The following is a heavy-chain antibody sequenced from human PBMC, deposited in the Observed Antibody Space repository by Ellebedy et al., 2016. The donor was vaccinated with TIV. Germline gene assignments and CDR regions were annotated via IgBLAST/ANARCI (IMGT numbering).Heavy chain of an antibody. J-gene: IGHJ3*02. CDR3: ATFRNLDAFDI. Sequence: SETLSLTCTVSGGSISSYYWSWIRQPPGKGLEWIGSIYQSGRTYYNPSLKSRVTISVDRSKNQLSLKLSSVTAADTAVYYCATFRNLDAFDIWGQGTMVTVSS. CDR2: IYQSGRT. V-gene: IGHV4-59*08. CDR1: GGSISSYY.